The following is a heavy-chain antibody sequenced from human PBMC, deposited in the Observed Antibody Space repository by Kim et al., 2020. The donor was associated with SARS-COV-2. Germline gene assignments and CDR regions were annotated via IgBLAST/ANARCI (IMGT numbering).Heavy chain of an antibody. CDR3: ARDVEWELLRYYYYGMDV. CDR2: ISAYNGNT. D-gene: IGHD1-26*01. V-gene: IGHV1-18*01. CDR1: GYTFTSYG. Sequence: ASVKVSCKASGYTFTSYGISWVRQAPGQGLEWMGWISAYNGNTNYAQKLQGRVTMTTDTSTSTAYMELRSLRSDDTAVYYCARDVEWELLRYYYYGMDVWGQGTTVTVSS. J-gene: IGHJ6*02.